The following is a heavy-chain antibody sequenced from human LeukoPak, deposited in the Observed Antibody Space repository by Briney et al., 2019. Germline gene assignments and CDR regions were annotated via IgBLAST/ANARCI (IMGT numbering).Heavy chain of an antibody. CDR3: ARDSSSWPQEDYYYYMDV. CDR2: ISYDGSNK. Sequence: GGSLRLSCAASGFTFSSYSMNWVRQAPGKGLEWVAVISYDGSNKYYADSVKGRFTISRDNSKNTLYLQMNSLRAEDTAVYYCARDSSSWPQEDYYYYMDVWGKGTTVTVSS. CDR1: GFTFSSYS. V-gene: IGHV3-30*03. J-gene: IGHJ6*03. D-gene: IGHD6-13*01.